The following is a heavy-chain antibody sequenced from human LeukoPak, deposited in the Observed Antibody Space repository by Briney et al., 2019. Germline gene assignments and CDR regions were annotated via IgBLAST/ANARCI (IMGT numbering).Heavy chain of an antibody. Sequence: PGGSLRLSCAASEFIFSTYGMHWVRQAPGKGLEWVAFIWYDGNKKYDADSVRGRFTISRDNSKNTLYLQMNSLRPEDTAVYYCATGHYYNSGRAFDYWGQGTLATVSP. CDR1: EFIFSTYG. J-gene: IGHJ4*02. CDR2: IWYDGNKK. CDR3: ATGHYYNSGRAFDY. V-gene: IGHV3-30*02. D-gene: IGHD3-10*01.